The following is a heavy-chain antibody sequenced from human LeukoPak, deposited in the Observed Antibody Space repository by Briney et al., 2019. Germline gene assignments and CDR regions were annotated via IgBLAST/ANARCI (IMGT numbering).Heavy chain of an antibody. D-gene: IGHD4-17*01. J-gene: IGHJ6*03. CDR1: GFTFSSYS. CDR3: ARALSWGPVTTGIAYYYMDV. CDR2: ISSSSSTI. Sequence: HTGGSLRLSCAASGFTFSSYSMNWVRQAPGKGLEWVSYISSSSSTIYYADSVKGRFTISRDNAKNSLYLQMNSLRAEDTAVYYCARALSWGPVTTGIAYYYMDVWGKGTTVTVSS. V-gene: IGHV3-48*01.